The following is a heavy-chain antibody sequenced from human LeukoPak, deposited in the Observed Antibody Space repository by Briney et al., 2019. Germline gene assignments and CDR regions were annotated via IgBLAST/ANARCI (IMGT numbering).Heavy chain of an antibody. CDR1: GFTITDYY. J-gene: IGHJ4*02. D-gene: IGHD4-17*01. CDR3: VRDEGTTVTAPNFRFDY. V-gene: IGHV3-7*01. Sequence: PGGSLRLSCAASGFTITDYYMNWIRQAPGKGLEWVANIKQDGRAKNYINSVKGRFTISRDNAKNSLYLQMNSLRAEDTAVYFCVRDEGTTVTAPNFRFDYWGQGTLVTVSS. CDR2: IKQDGRAK.